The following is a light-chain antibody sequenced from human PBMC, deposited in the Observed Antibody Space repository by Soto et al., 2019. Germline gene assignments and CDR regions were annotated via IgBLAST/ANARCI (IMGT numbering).Light chain of an antibody. Sequence: DIQMTQSPSSLSASVGERVTITCRASQSISEYLNWYQQKPGKAPKLLIFSASTLQRGVPVRFSGSGSGTDFTLTISSLEAEDFGTYYCQQGYSTPLTFCGGTKVEI. J-gene: IGKJ4*01. CDR2: SAS. V-gene: IGKV1-39*01. CDR1: QSISEY. CDR3: QQGYSTPLT.